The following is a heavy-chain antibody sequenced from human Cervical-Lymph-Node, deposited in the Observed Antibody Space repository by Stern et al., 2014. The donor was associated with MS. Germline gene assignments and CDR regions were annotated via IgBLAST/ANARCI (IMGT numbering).Heavy chain of an antibody. D-gene: IGHD4-11*01. Sequence: EVQLLESGAEVKKPGESLKISCKGSGYSFTSYWIGWVRQMPGKGLEWMGIISPGDSATRYSPCVQGQGTLSADKSISTAYLQWSNLKASDTAMYYCARHAPAGYSPFDYGGQGTLVTGS. J-gene: IGHJ4*02. CDR1: GYSFTSYW. CDR2: ISPGDSAT. V-gene: IGHV5-51*01. CDR3: ARHAPAGYSPFDY.